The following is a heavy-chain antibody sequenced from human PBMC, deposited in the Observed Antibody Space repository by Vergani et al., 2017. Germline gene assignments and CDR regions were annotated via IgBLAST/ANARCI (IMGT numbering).Heavy chain of an antibody. CDR3: ARGGPRGAYCCGDCYSPRFQH. J-gene: IGHJ1*01. Sequence: QVQLVQSGAEVKKPGSSVKVSCKASGGTFSSYAISWVRQAPGQGLEWMGRIIPIFGTANYAQKFQGRVTITADESTSTAYMERSSLRSEDTAVYYCARGGPRGAYCCGDCYSPRFQHWGQGTLVTVSS. D-gene: IGHD2-21*02. CDR2: IIPIFGTA. V-gene: IGHV1-69*18. CDR1: GGTFSSYA.